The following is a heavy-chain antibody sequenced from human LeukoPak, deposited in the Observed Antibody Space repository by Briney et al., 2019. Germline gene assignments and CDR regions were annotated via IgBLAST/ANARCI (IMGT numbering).Heavy chain of an antibody. Sequence: GGSLRLSCAASGFTFSSYAMTWVRQAPGKGLEWVSSISGSGDYTNYADSVKGRFTISRDNAKNSLYLQMNSLRAEDTAVYYCARDRETLVVPYFDYWGQGTLVTVSS. D-gene: IGHD3-22*01. J-gene: IGHJ4*02. CDR3: ARDRETLVVPYFDY. CDR1: GFTFSSYA. V-gene: IGHV3-21*01. CDR2: ISGSGDYT.